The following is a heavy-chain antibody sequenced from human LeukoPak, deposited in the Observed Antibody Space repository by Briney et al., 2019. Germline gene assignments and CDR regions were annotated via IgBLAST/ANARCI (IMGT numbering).Heavy chain of an antibody. J-gene: IGHJ4*02. CDR3: ARAYSSSSWCFDY. Sequence: SETLSLTCTVSGGSISSSSYYWGWIRQPPGKGLEWIGSIYYSGSTNYNPSLKSRVTISVDTSKNQFSLKLSSVTAADTAVYYCARAYSSSSWCFDYWGQGTLVTVSS. D-gene: IGHD6-6*01. CDR2: IYYSGST. V-gene: IGHV4-39*07. CDR1: GGSISSSSYY.